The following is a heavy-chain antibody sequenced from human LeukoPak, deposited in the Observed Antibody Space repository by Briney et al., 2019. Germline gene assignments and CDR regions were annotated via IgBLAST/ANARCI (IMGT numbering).Heavy chain of an antibody. CDR2: INSDGSST. CDR3: ARDLKRDYYDSTGYSIDY. CDR1: GFTFSSYW. D-gene: IGHD3-22*01. V-gene: IGHV3-74*01. Sequence: GGSLRLSCAASGFTFSSYWMHWVRQAPGKGLVWVSRINSDGSSTSYADSVKGRFTISRDNAKNTLYLQMNSLRAEDTAVYYCARDLKRDYYDSTGYSIDYWGQGTLVTVSS. J-gene: IGHJ4*02.